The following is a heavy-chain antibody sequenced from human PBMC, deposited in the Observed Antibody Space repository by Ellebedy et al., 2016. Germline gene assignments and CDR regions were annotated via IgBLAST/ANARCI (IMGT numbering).Heavy chain of an antibody. CDR2: ISSKAYGGPT. V-gene: IGHV3-49*03. Sequence: GGSLRLSCTASGFTFGDYAMSWFRQAPGKGLEWVGFISSKAYGGPTEYAASVKGRFTISRDDSKSIAYLQMNSLKTEDTAVYYCTRTRNWISTSCPYYFDYWGQGTLVTVSS. CDR1: GFTFGDYA. J-gene: IGHJ4*02. CDR3: TRTRNWISTSCPYYFDY. D-gene: IGHD2-2*01.